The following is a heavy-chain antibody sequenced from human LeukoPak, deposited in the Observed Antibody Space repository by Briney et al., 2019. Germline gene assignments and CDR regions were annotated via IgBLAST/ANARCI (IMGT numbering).Heavy chain of an antibody. Sequence: ASMPATCSASGSTFTRSGLIWLRPAPGQGLESIPSISAYNGNTHDAQKLQGRVTMTPDTSTSTAYLELRSLRSDDTAVYYCATSLWFGDLALFDYWGQGTLVTVSS. CDR3: ATSLWFGDLALFDY. CDR1: GSTFTRSG. D-gene: IGHD3-10*01. J-gene: IGHJ4*02. V-gene: IGHV1-18*04. CDR2: ISAYNGNT.